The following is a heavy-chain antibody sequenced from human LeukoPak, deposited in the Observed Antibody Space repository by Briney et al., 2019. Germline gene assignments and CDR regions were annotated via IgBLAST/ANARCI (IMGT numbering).Heavy chain of an antibody. CDR1: VFTFSSYA. J-gene: IGHJ4*02. V-gene: IGHV3-23*01. CDR3: AKGKQWLTDFDY. Sequence: GGSLRLSCAASVFTFSSYAMSWVRQAPGKGLGWVSAISGSGGSTYYADSVKGRFTISRDNSKNTLYLQMNSLRAEDTAVYYCAKGKQWLTDFDYWGQGTLVTVSS. CDR2: ISGSGGST. D-gene: IGHD6-19*01.